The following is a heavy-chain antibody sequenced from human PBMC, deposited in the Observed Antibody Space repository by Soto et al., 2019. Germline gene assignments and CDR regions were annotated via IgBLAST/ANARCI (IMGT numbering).Heavy chain of an antibody. CDR2: IYYSGST. D-gene: IGHD1-7*01. Sequence: SETLSLTCTVSGGSISSYYWSWIRQPPGKGLEWIGYIYYSGSTNYNPSLKSRVTISVDTSRNQFSLKLSSVTAADTAVYYCARKLELLSLSGENWFDPWGQGTLVTVSS. CDR3: ARKLELLSLSGENWFDP. J-gene: IGHJ5*02. CDR1: GGSISSYY. V-gene: IGHV4-59*08.